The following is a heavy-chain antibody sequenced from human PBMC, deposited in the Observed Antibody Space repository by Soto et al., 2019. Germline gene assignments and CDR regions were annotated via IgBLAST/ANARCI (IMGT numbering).Heavy chain of an antibody. CDR2: IKQDGSEK. CDR1: GFTFSSYW. V-gene: IGHV3-7*05. J-gene: IGHJ3*02. Sequence: GSLRLSCAASGFTFSSYWMSWVRQAPGKGLEWVANIKQDGSEKYYVDSVKGRFTISRDNAKNSLYLQMNSLRAEDTAVYYCARDKYYYDSSPGRAFDIWGQGTMVTVSS. CDR3: ARDKYYYDSSPGRAFDI. D-gene: IGHD3-22*01.